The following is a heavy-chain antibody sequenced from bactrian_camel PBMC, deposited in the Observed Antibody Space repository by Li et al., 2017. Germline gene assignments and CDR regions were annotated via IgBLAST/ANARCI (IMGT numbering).Heavy chain of an antibody. J-gene: IGHJ6*01. CDR3: ATGTAFDY. CDR2: IYDDDSDT. Sequence: HVQLVESGGALVQPGGSLRLSCAASGFTFSTNYMSWVRQAPGKGLEWVSTIYDDDSDTRYAYSVKGRATISRDNTKATVYLRIDSAQSEDTAVYYCATGTAFDYWGQGTQVTVS. V-gene: IGHV3-2*01. CDR1: GFTFSTNY.